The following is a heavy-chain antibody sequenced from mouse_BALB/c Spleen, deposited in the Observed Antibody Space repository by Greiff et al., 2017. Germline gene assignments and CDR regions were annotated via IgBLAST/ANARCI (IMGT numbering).Heavy chain of an antibody. J-gene: IGHJ4*01. Sequence: EVKLLESGPGLVKPSQSLSLTCTVTGYSITSDYAWNWIRQFPGNKLEWMGYISYSGSTSYNPSLKSRISITRDTSKNQFFLQLNSVTTEDTATYYCARYGLPMDYWGQGTSVTVSS. CDR3: ARYGLPMDY. V-gene: IGHV3-2*02. CDR1: GYSITSDYA. CDR2: ISYSGST. D-gene: IGHD5-5*01.